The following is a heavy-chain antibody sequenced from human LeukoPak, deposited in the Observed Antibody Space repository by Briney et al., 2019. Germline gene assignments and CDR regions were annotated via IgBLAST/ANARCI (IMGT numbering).Heavy chain of an antibody. CDR1: GGSISSGSYY. D-gene: IGHD2-2*01. V-gene: IGHV4-61*02. CDR2: IYTSGST. CDR3: ARMPRRRGWFDP. Sequence: SQTLSLTCTVSGGSISSGSYYWSWIRQPAGKGLEWIGRIYTSGSTNYNPSLKSRVTISVDTSKNQFSLKLSSVTAADTAVYYCARMPRRRGWFDPWGQGTLVTVSS. J-gene: IGHJ5*02.